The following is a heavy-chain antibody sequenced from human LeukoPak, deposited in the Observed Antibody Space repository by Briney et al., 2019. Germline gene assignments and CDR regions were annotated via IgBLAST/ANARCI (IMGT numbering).Heavy chain of an antibody. V-gene: IGHV4-4*07. Sequence: SETLSLTCTVSGGSISSYYWSWIRQPAGKGLEWIGRIYTSGSTNYNPSLKIRVTKSVDTSKNQFSLKLSSVTAADTAVYYCARGLLDAYTHPAAFDIWGQGTMVTVSS. CDR2: IYTSGST. J-gene: IGHJ3*02. CDR1: GGSISSYY. CDR3: ARGLLDAYTHPAAFDI. D-gene: IGHD5-24*01.